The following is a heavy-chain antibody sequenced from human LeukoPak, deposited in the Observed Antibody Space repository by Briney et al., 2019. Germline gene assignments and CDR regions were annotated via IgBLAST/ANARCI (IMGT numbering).Heavy chain of an antibody. CDR1: GGSISSGSYY. CDR3: ARRVAAAAMYDY. J-gene: IGHJ4*02. Sequence: SQTLSLTCTVSGGSISSGSYYWSWIRQPAGKGLEWIGRIYTSGSTNYNPSLKSRVTISVDTSKNQFSLKLSSVTAADTAVYYRARRVAAAAMYDYWGQGTLVTVSS. V-gene: IGHV4-61*02. CDR2: IYTSGST. D-gene: IGHD6-13*01.